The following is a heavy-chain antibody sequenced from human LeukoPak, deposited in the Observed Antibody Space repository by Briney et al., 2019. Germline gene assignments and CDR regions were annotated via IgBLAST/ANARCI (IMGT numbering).Heavy chain of an antibody. J-gene: IGHJ4*02. CDR2: IFYSGST. CDR1: GGSISNSNYF. Sequence: SETLSLTCTVSGGSISNSNYFWAWIRQPPGRGLEWIGTIFYSGSTYYNPSLKSRVTISVDTYKSQLSLKLSSVTAADTAVYYCASGSPYCTDAVCLWEYWAGRTLLTVSS. CDR3: ASGSPYCTDAVCLWEY. V-gene: IGHV4-39*01. D-gene: IGHD2-8*01.